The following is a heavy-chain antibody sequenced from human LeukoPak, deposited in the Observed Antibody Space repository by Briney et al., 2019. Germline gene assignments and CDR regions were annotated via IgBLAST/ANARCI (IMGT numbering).Heavy chain of an antibody. CDR2: ISYDGSNK. Sequence: GGSLRLSCTASGFTFSTYAMSWVRQAPGKGLEWVAVISYDGSNKYYADSVKGRFTISRDNSKNTLYLQMNSLRAEDTAVYYCARDPGGGSYHFDYWGQGTLVTVSS. V-gene: IGHV3-30-3*01. J-gene: IGHJ4*02. CDR3: ARDPGGGSYHFDY. CDR1: GFTFSTYA. D-gene: IGHD1-26*01.